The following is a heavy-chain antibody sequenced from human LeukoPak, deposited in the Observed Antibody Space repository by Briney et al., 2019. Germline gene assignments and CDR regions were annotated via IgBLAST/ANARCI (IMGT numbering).Heavy chain of an antibody. D-gene: IGHD6-13*01. CDR2: FDPEDGET. Sequence: ASVKVSCKVSGYTITELSMHWVRQAPGKGLEWMGGFDPEDGETIYAQKFQGRVTMTEDTSTDTAYMELSSLRSEDTAVYYCATVYSSSWYPWFDPWGQGTLVTVSS. V-gene: IGHV1-24*01. CDR3: ATVYSSSWYPWFDP. J-gene: IGHJ5*02. CDR1: GYTITELS.